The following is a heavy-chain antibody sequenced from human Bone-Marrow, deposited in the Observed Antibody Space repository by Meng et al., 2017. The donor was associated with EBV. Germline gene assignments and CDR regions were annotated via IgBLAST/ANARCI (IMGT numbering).Heavy chain of an antibody. V-gene: IGHV1-69*01. Sequence: QVPRCPLGAEVKKPGSSWKVSCKASGGTFSSYAISWVRQAPGQGLEWMGGIIPIFGTANYAQKFQGRVTITADESTSTAYMELSSLRSEDTAVYYCARGDYGDYNWFDPWGQGTLVTSPQ. CDR1: GGTFSSYA. CDR3: ARGDYGDYNWFDP. J-gene: IGHJ5*02. D-gene: IGHD4-17*01. CDR2: IIPIFGTA.